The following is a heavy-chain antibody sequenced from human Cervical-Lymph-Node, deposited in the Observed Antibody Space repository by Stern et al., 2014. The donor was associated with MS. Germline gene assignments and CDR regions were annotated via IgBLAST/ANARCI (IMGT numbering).Heavy chain of an antibody. J-gene: IGHJ4*02. CDR2: INPNSGCT. Sequence: QVQLVDSWAEVKKPGASVKVSCKASAYTITDYYTHWVRQAPGHGLEWMGWINPNSGCTYSAQKFQGRLTMTRDTSISTAYMELSSLRSDDTAVYYCARGGGYSYSTLDYWGQGTQVTVSS. D-gene: IGHD3-10*01. V-gene: IGHV1-2*02. CDR1: AYTITDYY. CDR3: ARGGGYSYSTLDY.